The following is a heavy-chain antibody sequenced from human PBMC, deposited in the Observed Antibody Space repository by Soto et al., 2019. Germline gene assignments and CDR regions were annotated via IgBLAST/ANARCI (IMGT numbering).Heavy chain of an antibody. CDR3: ARKGAAGTRAPYYYYGMDV. J-gene: IGHJ6*02. D-gene: IGHD6-13*01. CDR2: INHSGST. CDR1: GGSFSGYY. V-gene: IGHV4-34*01. Sequence: QVQLQQWGAGLLKPSETLSLTCAVYGGSFSGYYWSWIRQPPGKGLEWLGEINHSGSTNYNPSLKSRVTISVDTSKNQFSLKLSSVTAADTAVYYCARKGAAGTRAPYYYYGMDVWGQGTTVTVSS.